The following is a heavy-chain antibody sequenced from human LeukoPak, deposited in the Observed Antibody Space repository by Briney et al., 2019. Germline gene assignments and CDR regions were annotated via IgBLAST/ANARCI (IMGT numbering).Heavy chain of an antibody. V-gene: IGHV3-7*01. J-gene: IGHJ4*02. CDR3: AFVGTMVRGVPRAFDY. CDR1: GFSFSTSL. CDR2: INGDGSVK. D-gene: IGHD3-10*01. Sequence: PGGSLRLSYAASGFSFSTSLLTWVRQAPGKGLEWLANINGDGSVKNYVDSVRGRFTISRDNARNSLYLQMDSLRAEDTAVYYCAFVGTMVRGVPRAFDYWGQGTLVTVSS.